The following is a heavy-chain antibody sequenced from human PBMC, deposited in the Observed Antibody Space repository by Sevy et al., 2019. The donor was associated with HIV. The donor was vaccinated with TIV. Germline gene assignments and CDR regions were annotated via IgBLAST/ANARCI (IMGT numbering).Heavy chain of an antibody. CDR2: ISGSGGST. Sequence: GGSLRLSCTASAFTFSSYVMSWVRQAPGKGLEWVPTISGSGGSTYYADSVRGRFTISRDNSKKTVYLEMNSLSAEDTAVYYCAKEEYSGYDFDYGGQGTLVTVSS. J-gene: IGHJ4*02. CDR1: AFTFSSYV. CDR3: AKEEYSGYDFDY. V-gene: IGHV3-23*01. D-gene: IGHD5-12*01.